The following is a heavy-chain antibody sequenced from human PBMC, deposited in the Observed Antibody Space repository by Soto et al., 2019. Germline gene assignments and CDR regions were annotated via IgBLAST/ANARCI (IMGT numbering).Heavy chain of an antibody. D-gene: IGHD3-3*01. CDR2: ISYDGSNK. J-gene: IGHJ5*02. V-gene: IGHV3-30*18. CDR1: GFTFSSYG. CDR3: AKADDFWSGRGLGRRLDP. Sequence: GGSLRLSCAASGFTFSSYGMHWVRQAPGKGLEWVAVISYDGSNKYYADSVKGRFTISRDNSKNTLYLQMNSLRAEDTAVYYCAKADDFWSGRGLGRRLDPWGQGTLVTVSS.